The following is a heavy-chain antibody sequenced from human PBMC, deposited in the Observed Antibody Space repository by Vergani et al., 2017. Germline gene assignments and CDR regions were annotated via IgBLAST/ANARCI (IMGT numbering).Heavy chain of an antibody. Sequence: EVQLVESGGGLVQPGRSLRLYCAASGFTFDDYAMHWVRQAPGKGLEWVSGISWNSGSIGYADSVKGRFTISRDNAKNSLYLQMNSLRAEDTALYYCAYQGITQAFDIWGQGTMVTVSS. CDR2: ISWNSGSI. CDR1: GFTFDDYA. D-gene: IGHD2-2*01. CDR3: AYQGITQAFDI. J-gene: IGHJ3*02. V-gene: IGHV3-9*01.